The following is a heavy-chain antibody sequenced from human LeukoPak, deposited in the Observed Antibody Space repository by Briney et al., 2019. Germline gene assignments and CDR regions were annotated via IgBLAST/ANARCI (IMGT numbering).Heavy chain of an antibody. CDR1: GY. D-gene: IGHD6-13*01. V-gene: IGHV4-38-2*01. Sequence: PSETLSLTCAVSGYWGWIRQPPGKGLEWIGSIYHSGSTYYNPSLKSRVTILVDTSKNQFSLHLSSVTAADTAIYYCARVIAAGVDFDYWGQATLVTVSS. CDR3: ARVIAAGVDFDY. J-gene: IGHJ4*02. CDR2: IYHSGST.